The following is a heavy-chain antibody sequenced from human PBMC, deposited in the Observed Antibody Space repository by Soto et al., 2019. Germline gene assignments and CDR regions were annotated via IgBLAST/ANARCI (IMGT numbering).Heavy chain of an antibody. CDR2: ISYDGDNK. J-gene: IGHJ4*02. CDR1: GFTFSSYG. D-gene: IGHD2-21*02. V-gene: IGHV3-30*18. Sequence: QVQLVESGGGVVQPGRSLRLSCAASGFTFSSYGMHWVRQAPGKGLEWVAVISYDGDNKYYADSVKGRFTISRDNSKNTLYLQMNSLRAEDTAVYYCAKDLGGCGGDCYNSFDYWGQGTLVPVSS. CDR3: AKDLGGCGGDCYNSFDY.